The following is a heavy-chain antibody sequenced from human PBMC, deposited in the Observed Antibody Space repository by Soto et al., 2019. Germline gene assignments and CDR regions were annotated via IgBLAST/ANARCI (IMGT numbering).Heavy chain of an antibody. D-gene: IGHD3-10*01. CDR3: ARRYGSGSYFLPTLVYYFDY. J-gene: IGHJ4*02. V-gene: IGHV3-11*01. CDR1: GFTFSDYY. Sequence: PGGSLRLSCAASGFTFSDYYMSWIRQAPGKGLEWVSYISSSGSTIYYADSVKGRFTISRDNAKNSLYLQMNSLRAEDTAVYYCARRYGSGSYFLPTLVYYFDYWGQGTLVTVSS. CDR2: ISSSGSTI.